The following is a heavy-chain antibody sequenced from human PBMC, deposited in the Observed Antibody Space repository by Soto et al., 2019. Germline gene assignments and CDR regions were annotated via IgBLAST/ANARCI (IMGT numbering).Heavy chain of an antibody. V-gene: IGHV1-69*01. Sequence: QVHLVQSGAEVKKPGSAVKVSCNASGGTFSTSGSSLVRQAPGQGLEWVGRFVPLLGTPTYAQRFHGRVTITADESTSTAYMELGCLRSEDTAVYYCAREFSSGWAGYWGQGTLVAVSS. J-gene: IGHJ4*02. CDR3: AREFSSGWAGY. CDR2: FVPLLGTP. D-gene: IGHD6-19*01. CDR1: GGTFSTSG.